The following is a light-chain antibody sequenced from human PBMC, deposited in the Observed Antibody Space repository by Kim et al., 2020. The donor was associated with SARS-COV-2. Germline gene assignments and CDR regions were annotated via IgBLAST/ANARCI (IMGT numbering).Light chain of an antibody. Sequence: PGRSARITWSEDALPRLYVCGYQQRPGQAPVLVIYKDTERPSGIPERFSGCSSGTTVTLAISGDQAEDEADYYCQSADSSGVYVVFGGGTQLTVL. V-gene: IGLV3-25*03. J-gene: IGLJ2*01. CDR2: KDT. CDR3: QSADSSGVYVV. CDR1: ALPRLY.